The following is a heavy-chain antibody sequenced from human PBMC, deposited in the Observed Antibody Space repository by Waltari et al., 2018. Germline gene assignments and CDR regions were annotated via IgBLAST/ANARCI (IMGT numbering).Heavy chain of an antibody. CDR2: IYYSGST. CDR3: ARFSYQFGEIY. Sequence: QVQLQESGPGLVKPSETLSLTCTVSGGSVSSGSSYWSWIRQPPGKGLEWIGYIYYSGSTNYNPSLKSRVTISVDTSKNQFSLKLSSVTAADTAVYYCARFSYQFGEIYWGQGTLVTVSS. CDR1: GGSVSSGSSY. D-gene: IGHD3-10*01. J-gene: IGHJ4*02. V-gene: IGHV4-61*01.